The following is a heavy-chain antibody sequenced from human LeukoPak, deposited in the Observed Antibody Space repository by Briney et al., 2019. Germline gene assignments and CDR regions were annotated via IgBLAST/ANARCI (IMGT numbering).Heavy chain of an antibody. CDR1: GFIFRGSA. V-gene: IGHV3-64D*08. Sequence: PGGSLRLSCSASGFIFRGSAMHWVHQAPGQGLEYVSAVSTSGVTTYYADSVKGRFTISRDNSRNILYLQMSSLRPEDTAVYFCVKACRHNWSYDYWGQGTLVTVSS. CDR3: VKACRHNWSYDY. J-gene: IGHJ4*02. CDR2: VSTSGVTT. D-gene: IGHD1-20*01.